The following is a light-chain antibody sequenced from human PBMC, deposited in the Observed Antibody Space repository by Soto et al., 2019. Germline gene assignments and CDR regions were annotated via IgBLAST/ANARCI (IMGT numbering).Light chain of an antibody. Sequence: EIVMTQYPGTLSVSPGEGATLSCWASESIGNDVAWYQQRPAQAPRLLIYGASTRATGIPDRFSGSGSGTDFTLTISGLLSEEFALYYCQQYNNLPRTFGQGTNV. V-gene: IGKV3-15*01. J-gene: IGKJ1*01. CDR2: GAS. CDR3: QQYNNLPRT. CDR1: ESIGND.